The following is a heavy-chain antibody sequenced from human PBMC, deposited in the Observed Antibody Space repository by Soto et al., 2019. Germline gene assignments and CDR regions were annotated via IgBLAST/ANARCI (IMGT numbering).Heavy chain of an antibody. CDR2: IYPSDSDT. D-gene: IGHD3-3*01. CDR3: ARGGVSTRTFDS. J-gene: IGHJ4*02. CDR1: GYNFAGYW. V-gene: IGHV5-51*01. Sequence: SGESLKISCKGSGYNFAGYWIAWVRQMPGKGLELMGIIYPSDSDTRYRPSFQGQVTISADKSISSAYLQWSSLRASDTAMYYCARGGVSTRTFDSWGQGTPVTVSS.